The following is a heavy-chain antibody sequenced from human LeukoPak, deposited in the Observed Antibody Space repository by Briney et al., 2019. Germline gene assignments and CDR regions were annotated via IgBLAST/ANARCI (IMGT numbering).Heavy chain of an antibody. CDR3: ARTVWGGVQSRQKKGFDP. J-gene: IGHJ5*02. V-gene: IGHV4-39*01. CDR1: GGSISSSSYY. D-gene: IGHD3-16*01. CDR2: QYYSGST. Sequence: RASETLSLTCTVSGGSISSSSYYWGWIRQPPGKGLEWIERQYYSGSTYYNPSLKSRVTISVDTSKNQFSLKLSSVTAADTAVYYCARTVWGGVQSRQKKGFDPWGQGILVTVSA.